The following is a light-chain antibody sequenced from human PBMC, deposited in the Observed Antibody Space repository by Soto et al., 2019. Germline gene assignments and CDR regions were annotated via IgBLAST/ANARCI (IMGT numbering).Light chain of an antibody. CDR2: DAS. CDR1: QSVSSN. Sequence: EIVMTQSPATLSVSPGERATLSCRASQSVSSNLAWYQQKPGQPPRLLIYDASTRATDIPARFSGSGSGTDFTLTISSLQSEDSATYYCQQSFTTPYTFGQGTRLEIK. J-gene: IGKJ5*01. V-gene: IGKV3-15*01. CDR3: QQSFTTPYT.